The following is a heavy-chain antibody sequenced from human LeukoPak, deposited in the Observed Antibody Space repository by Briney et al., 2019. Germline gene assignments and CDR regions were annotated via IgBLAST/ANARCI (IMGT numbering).Heavy chain of an antibody. Sequence: PGGSLRLSCAASGFTVSSNYMSWVRQAPGKGLEWVSVIYSGGSTYYADSVKGRFTISRDNSKNTLYLQMNSLRAEDTAVYYCARVHQQLAPYFDYWGQGTLVTVSS. D-gene: IGHD6-13*01. V-gene: IGHV3-53*01. CDR2: IYSGGST. J-gene: IGHJ4*02. CDR1: GFTVSSNY. CDR3: ARVHQQLAPYFDY.